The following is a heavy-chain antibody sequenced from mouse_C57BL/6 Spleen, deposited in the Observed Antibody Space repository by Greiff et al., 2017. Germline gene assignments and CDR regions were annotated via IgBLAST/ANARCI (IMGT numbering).Heavy chain of an antibody. CDR1: GYTFTSYW. V-gene: IGHV1-64*01. CDR2: IHPNSGST. J-gene: IGHJ4*01. Sequence: VQLVESGAELVKPGASVKLSCKASGYTFTSYWMHWVKQRPGQGLEWIGMIHPNSGSTNYNEKFKSKATLTVDKSSSTAYMQLSSLTSEDSAVYYCARKDYYYGSSPYAMDYWGQGTSVTVSS. CDR3: ARKDYYYGSSPYAMDY. D-gene: IGHD1-1*01.